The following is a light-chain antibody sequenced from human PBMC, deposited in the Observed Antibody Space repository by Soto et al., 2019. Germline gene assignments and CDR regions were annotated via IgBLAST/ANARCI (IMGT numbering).Light chain of an antibody. J-gene: IGLJ3*02. CDR3: SPHTGSSTPV. V-gene: IGLV2-14*01. CDR2: EVS. Sequence: QSALTQPASVSGSPGQSITISCTGTSSDVGGYNYVSWYQHHPGKAPKLMIYEVSNRPSGVSSRFSGSKSGNTASLTISGLQAEDEADYYCSPHTGSSTPVFGGGTKLTVL. CDR1: SSDVGGYNY.